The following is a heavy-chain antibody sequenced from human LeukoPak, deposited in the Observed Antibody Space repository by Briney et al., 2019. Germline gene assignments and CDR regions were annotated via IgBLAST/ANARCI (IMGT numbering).Heavy chain of an antibody. J-gene: IGHJ6*02. CDR1: GGSTSSTNYY. V-gene: IGHV4-39*01. Sequence: SETLSLTCTVSGGSTSSTNYYWGWIRQPPGKGLEWIGNVYYTGSTYYNTSLKSRVTISVDTSKNQFSLKLSSVTAADTAVYYCAVPGPYYTNYGMDVWGQGTTVSVSS. CDR3: AVPGPYYTNYGMDV. CDR2: VYYTGST.